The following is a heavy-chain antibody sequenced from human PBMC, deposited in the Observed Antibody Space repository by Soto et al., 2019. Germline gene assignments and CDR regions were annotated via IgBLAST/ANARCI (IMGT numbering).Heavy chain of an antibody. Sequence: GGSLRLSCAASGFTVSSYSMNWVRQAPGKGLEWVSSISSSRSYIYYADSVKGRLTISRDNAKNSLYLQMNSLRAEDTAVYYCARGVDTAMVINYFDYWGQGTLVTVSS. D-gene: IGHD5-18*01. J-gene: IGHJ4*02. CDR2: ISSSRSYI. V-gene: IGHV3-21*01. CDR1: GFTVSSYS. CDR3: ARGVDTAMVINYFDY.